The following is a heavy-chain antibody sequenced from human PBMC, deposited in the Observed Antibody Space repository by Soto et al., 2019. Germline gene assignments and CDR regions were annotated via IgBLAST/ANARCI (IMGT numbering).Heavy chain of an antibody. CDR3: ASFRTDLGELSLGAFDI. D-gene: IGHD3-16*02. V-gene: IGHV1-18*01. J-gene: IGHJ3*02. CDR1: GYTFTSYG. Sequence: ASVKVSCKASGYTFTSYGISWVRQAPGQGLEWMGWISAYNGNTNYAQKLQGRVTMTTDTSTSTAYMELRSLRSDDTAVYYCASFRTDLGELSLGAFDIWGQGTMVTVSS. CDR2: ISAYNGNT.